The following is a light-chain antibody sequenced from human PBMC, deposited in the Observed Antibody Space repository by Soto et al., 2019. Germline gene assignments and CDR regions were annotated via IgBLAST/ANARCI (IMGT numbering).Light chain of an antibody. CDR3: QQRSNWPPT. Sequence: EIVLTQSPGTLSLSPGERATLSCRASQSVSSSFLGWYQQKPGQAPRLLIYDASNRATGIPARFSGSGSGTDFTLTISSLEPEDFAVYYCQQRSNWPPTFGQGTKV. CDR1: QSVSSSF. V-gene: IGKV3-11*01. J-gene: IGKJ1*01. CDR2: DAS.